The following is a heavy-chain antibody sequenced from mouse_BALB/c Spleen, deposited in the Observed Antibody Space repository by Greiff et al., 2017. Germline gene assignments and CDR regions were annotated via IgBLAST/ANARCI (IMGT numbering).Heavy chain of an antibody. V-gene: IGHV5-9-1*01. CDR1: GFTFSSYA. CDR3: ARPATYYAMDY. D-gene: IGHD1-2*01. CDR2: ISSGGSYT. J-gene: IGHJ4*01. Sequence: DVMLVESGGGLVKPGGSLKLSCAASGFTFSSYAMSWVRQTPEKRLEWVATISSGGSYTYYPDSVKGRFTISRDNAKNTLYLQMSSLRSEDTAMYYCARPATYYAMDYWGQGTSVTVSS.